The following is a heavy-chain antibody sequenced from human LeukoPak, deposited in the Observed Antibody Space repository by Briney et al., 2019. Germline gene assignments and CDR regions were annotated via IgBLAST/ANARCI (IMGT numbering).Heavy chain of an antibody. Sequence: ASVKVSCKVSGYTLTELSMHWVRQAPGKGLEWMGGFDPGDGETIYAQKFQGRVTMTEDTSTDTAYMELSSLRSEDTAVYYCATGAFSSTSWNNWFDPWGQGTLVTVSS. CDR1: GYTLTELS. CDR2: FDPGDGET. D-gene: IGHD2-2*01. J-gene: IGHJ5*02. V-gene: IGHV1-24*01. CDR3: ATGAFSSTSWNNWFDP.